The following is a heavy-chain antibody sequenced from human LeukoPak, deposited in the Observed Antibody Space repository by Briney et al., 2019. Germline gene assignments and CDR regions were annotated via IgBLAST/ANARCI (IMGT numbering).Heavy chain of an antibody. J-gene: IGHJ5*02. CDR3: ARDYSDRYNWFDP. Sequence: RASLKVSCTASGGTFSSYAISWVRQAPGQGLEWMGRINPIFGIANYAQKFQGRVTITADKSTSTAYMELSSLRSEDTAVYYCARDYSDRYNWFDPWGQGTLVTVSS. D-gene: IGHD4-11*01. V-gene: IGHV1-69*04. CDR2: INPIFGIA. CDR1: GGTFSSYA.